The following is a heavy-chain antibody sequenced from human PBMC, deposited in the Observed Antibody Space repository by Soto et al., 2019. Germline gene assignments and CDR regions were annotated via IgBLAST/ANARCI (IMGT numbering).Heavy chain of an antibody. CDR3: AEGQVGRVATH. Sequence: QLQQWGAGLLKPSETLSLTCAVNGGSLTGYYWSWIRQPPGKGLEWIGEIMDGGNTNYSPSLKSRVTISADTSKNQLSQTLNSVTAADTAVYYCAEGQVGRVATHWGKGTQVTVSS. V-gene: IGHV4-34*12. CDR2: IMDGGNT. J-gene: IGHJ4*02. CDR1: GGSLTGYY. D-gene: IGHD5-12*01.